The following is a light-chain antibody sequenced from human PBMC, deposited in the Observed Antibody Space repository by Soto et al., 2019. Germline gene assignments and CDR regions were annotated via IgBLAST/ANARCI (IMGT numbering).Light chain of an antibody. J-gene: IGLJ2*01. Sequence: QSPLTQPASVSGSPGQSITISCTGTSSDVGSYNLVSWYQQHPGKAPKLMIYEVSKRPSGVSNRFSGSKSGNTASLTISGLQAEDEADYYCCLYAGSSTLVFGGGTKLTVL. CDR1: SSDVGSYNL. CDR2: EVS. CDR3: CLYAGSSTLV. V-gene: IGLV2-23*02.